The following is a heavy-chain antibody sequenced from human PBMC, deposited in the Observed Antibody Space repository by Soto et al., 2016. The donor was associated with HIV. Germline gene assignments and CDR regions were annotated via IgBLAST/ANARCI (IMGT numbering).Heavy chain of an antibody. Sequence: APGKGLEWVSSVYVNGRTYYADSVKGRFTVSRDMSKNLIYLQMNSLRTEDTAVYFCARDNGRSLIQNWGRGTLVTVSS. CDR3: ARDNGRSLIQN. V-gene: IGHV3-53*01. D-gene: IGHD1-26*01. J-gene: IGHJ1*01. CDR2: VYVNGRT.